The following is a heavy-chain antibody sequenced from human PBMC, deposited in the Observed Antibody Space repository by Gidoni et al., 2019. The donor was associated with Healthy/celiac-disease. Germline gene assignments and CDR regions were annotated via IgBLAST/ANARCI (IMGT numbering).Heavy chain of an antibody. V-gene: IGHV4-39*01. J-gene: IGHJ4*02. CDR3: ARLRRWGGDYVVY. D-gene: IGHD4-17*01. CDR2: IYYSGST. CDR1: GGSISSSSYY. Sequence: QLQLQESGPGLVKPSETLSLTCTVSGGSISSSSYYWGWIRQPPGKGLEWIGSIYYSGSTYYNPSLKSRVTISVDTSKNQFSLKLSSVTAADTAVYYCARLRRWGGDYVVYWGQGTLVTVSS.